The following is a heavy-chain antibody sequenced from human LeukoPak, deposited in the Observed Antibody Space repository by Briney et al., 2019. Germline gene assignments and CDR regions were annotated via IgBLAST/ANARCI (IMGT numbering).Heavy chain of an antibody. Sequence: GASVKVSCKASGYTFTSYGISWVRQAPGQGLEWMGWISAYNGNTNYAQKLQGRVTMTTDTSTSTAYMELSSLRSEDTAVYYCARDRRIAARPHYYYYMDVWGKGTTVTVSS. CDR1: GYTFTSYG. J-gene: IGHJ6*03. CDR2: ISAYNGNT. CDR3: ARDRRIAARPHYYYYMDV. D-gene: IGHD6-6*01. V-gene: IGHV1-18*01.